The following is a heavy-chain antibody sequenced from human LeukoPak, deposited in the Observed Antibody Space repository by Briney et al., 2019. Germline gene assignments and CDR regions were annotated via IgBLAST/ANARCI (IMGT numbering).Heavy chain of an antibody. D-gene: IGHD5-12*01. CDR1: GDSVSSNRAA. V-gene: IGHV6-1*01. CDR2: AFHSSRWFI. CDR3: ARRRYSGYEGYFGY. Sequence: SQTLSLTCAISGDSVSSNRAAWNWFRQSPSRGLEWLGRAFHSSRWFIDYAVSVKGRITINPDTSKNQLSLQLSSVTPEDTAVYYCARRRYSGYEGYFGYWGQGALVTVSS. J-gene: IGHJ4*02.